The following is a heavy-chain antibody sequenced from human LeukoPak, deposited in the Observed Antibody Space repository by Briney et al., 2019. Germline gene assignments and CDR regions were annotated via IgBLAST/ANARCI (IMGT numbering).Heavy chain of an antibody. CDR1: GFTVSSNY. J-gene: IGHJ4*02. CDR3: ASGGHLDY. V-gene: IGHV3-7*01. CDR2: INENGGEK. Sequence: GGSLRLSCAASGFTVSSNYMSWVRQAPGKGLEWVANINENGGEKHYVDSVRGRFTISRDNAKNSLSLEMTSLRGEDTAVYYCASGGHLDYWGQGTLVTVSS. D-gene: IGHD3-16*01.